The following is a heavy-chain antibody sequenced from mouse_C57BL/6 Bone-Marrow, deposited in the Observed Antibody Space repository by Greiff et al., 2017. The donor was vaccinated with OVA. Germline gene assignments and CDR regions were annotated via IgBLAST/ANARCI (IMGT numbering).Heavy chain of an antibody. Sequence: EVQLQESGGGLVQPGGSLKLSCAASGFTFSDYYMYWVRQTPEKRLEWVAYISNGGGSTYYPDTVKGRFTISRDNAKNTLYLQMSRLKSEDTAMYYCARREGPDYYGSSYGWFAYWGQGTLVTVSA. D-gene: IGHD1-1*01. J-gene: IGHJ3*01. V-gene: IGHV5-12*01. CDR3: ARREGPDYYGSSYGWFAY. CDR1: GFTFSDYY. CDR2: ISNGGGST.